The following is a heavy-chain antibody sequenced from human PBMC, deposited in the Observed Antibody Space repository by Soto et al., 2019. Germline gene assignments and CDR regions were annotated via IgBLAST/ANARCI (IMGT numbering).Heavy chain of an antibody. CDR1: GFTFSSYS. CDR2: ISSSSSYI. V-gene: IGHV3-21*01. CDR3: ARGLWFGVPTPLSRNYGMDV. J-gene: IGHJ6*02. D-gene: IGHD3-10*01. Sequence: EVQLVESGGGLVKPGGSLRLSCAASGFTFSSYSMNWVRQAPGKGLEWVSSISSSSSYIYYADSVKGRFTISRDNAKNSLYLQMNSLRAEDTAVYYCARGLWFGVPTPLSRNYGMDVWGQGTTVTVSS.